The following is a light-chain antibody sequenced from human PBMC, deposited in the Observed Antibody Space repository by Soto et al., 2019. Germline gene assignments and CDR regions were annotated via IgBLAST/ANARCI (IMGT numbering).Light chain of an antibody. CDR3: SSHGGSKPFYV. Sequence: ALTQPASVSGSPGQSITISCTGTSSDVGAYNFVSWYQQHPGKAPKLIIHEVSNRPSGVSNRFSGSKSGNTASLNISGLQAEEEAEYYCSSHGGSKPFYVFGSGTKVTVL. CDR2: EVS. V-gene: IGLV2-14*01. J-gene: IGLJ1*01. CDR1: SSDVGAYNF.